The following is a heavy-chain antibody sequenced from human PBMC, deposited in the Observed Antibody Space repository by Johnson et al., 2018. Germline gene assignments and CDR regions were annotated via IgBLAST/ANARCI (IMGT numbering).Heavy chain of an antibody. Sequence: EVQLVESGGGLVQPGGSLRLSCAASGFTFSNYAMSWVRQAPGKGLEWVSAISGSSSYIYYAHSVKGRITISRDNAKNSLYLQRNSLRAEDTAGDYCARSQAVQHWGQGTRVTVSS. V-gene: IGHV3-21*01. CDR1: GFTFSNYA. J-gene: IGHJ1*01. CDR2: ISGSSSYI. CDR3: ARSQAVQH.